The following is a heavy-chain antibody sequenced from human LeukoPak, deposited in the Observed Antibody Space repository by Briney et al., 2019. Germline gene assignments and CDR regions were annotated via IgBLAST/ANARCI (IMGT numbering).Heavy chain of an antibody. CDR1: GFTFSSYW. Sequence: GGSLRLSCAASGFTFSSYWMHWVRQAPGKGLVWVSRINSDGSSTSYADSVKGRFTISRDNAKNTLYLQMNSLRAEDTAVYYCAREHIRVAGADYWGQGTLVTVSS. J-gene: IGHJ4*02. V-gene: IGHV3-74*01. CDR2: INSDGSST. CDR3: AREHIRVAGADY. D-gene: IGHD6-19*01.